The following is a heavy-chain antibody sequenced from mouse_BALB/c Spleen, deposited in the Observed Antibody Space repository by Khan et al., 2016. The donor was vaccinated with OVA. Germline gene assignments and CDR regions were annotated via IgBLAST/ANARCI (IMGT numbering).Heavy chain of an antibody. Sequence: QIQLVQSGPELKKPGETVKISCKASGYTFTDYSMHWVKQAPGKGLKWMGWINTETGEPTYADDFKGRFAFSLETSASTAYLQINNLKNEDTATYFCASGLKYGNFVYWGQGTTLTVSS. V-gene: IGHV9-2-1*01. CDR3: ASGLKYGNFVY. J-gene: IGHJ2*01. D-gene: IGHD2-10*02. CDR2: INTETGEP. CDR1: GYTFTDYS.